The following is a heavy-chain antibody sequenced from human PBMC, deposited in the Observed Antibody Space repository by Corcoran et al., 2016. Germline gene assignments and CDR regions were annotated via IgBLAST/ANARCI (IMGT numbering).Heavy chain of an antibody. CDR2: IWYDGSKT. J-gene: IGHJ4*02. CDR1: GFTLSRHG. Sequence: QVQLVESGGGVVQPGGSLRLACAASGFTLSRHGMHWVRRAPGKSLEWVAIIWYDGSKTDYADSVKGRFTISRDTSKNTLYLQTTNLRAEDTAVYYCARNMGIPGRFDYWGQGTLVTVSS. V-gene: IGHV3-33*03. D-gene: IGHD1-26*01. CDR3: ARNMGIPGRFDY.